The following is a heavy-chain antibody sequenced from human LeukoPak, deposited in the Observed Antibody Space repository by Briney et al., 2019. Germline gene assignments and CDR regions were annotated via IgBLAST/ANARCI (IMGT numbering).Heavy chain of an antibody. CDR3: TRVIRDDSSGYYSYFDY. CDR1: GXTFTSYE. CDR2: ISSSGSTI. Sequence: GGSLRLSCAASGXTFTSYEMSWVRQAPGKGLEWVSYISSSGSTIYYADSVKGRFTISRDNAKNSLYLQMNSLRAEDTSVYYCTRVIRDDSSGYYSYFDYWGQGTLVTVSS. V-gene: IGHV3-48*03. D-gene: IGHD3-22*01. J-gene: IGHJ4*02.